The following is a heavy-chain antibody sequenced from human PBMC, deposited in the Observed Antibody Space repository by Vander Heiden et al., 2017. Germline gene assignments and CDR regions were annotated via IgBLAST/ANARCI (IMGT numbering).Heavy chain of an antibody. D-gene: IGHD1-26*01. V-gene: IGHV3-74*01. CDR1: VFTFSTCW. Sequence: EVRLVESGGGPVQPGGSLSLPCAAPVFTFSTCWMYWGREVPGKGVVWVSRSMGEGSGKTYADSVKGRCTISRDNAKSTLYLQMNTVKAEDTNVYYGVRGWVVGVFTEVKIDYWGQGTLVTVSS. CDR2: SMGEGSGK. CDR3: VRGWVVGVFTEVKIDY. J-gene: IGHJ4*02.